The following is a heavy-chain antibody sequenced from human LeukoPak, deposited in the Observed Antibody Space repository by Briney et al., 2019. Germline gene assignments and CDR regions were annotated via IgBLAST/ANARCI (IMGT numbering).Heavy chain of an antibody. Sequence: PGGSLRLSCAASGFTFSDYYMSWIRQAPGKGLEWVSYISSSGSTIYYADSVKGRFTISRDNSKNTLYLQMNSLRAEDTVVYYCAKDKNSYGWYYFDYWGQGTLVTVSS. V-gene: IGHV3-11*01. CDR2: ISSSGSTI. J-gene: IGHJ4*02. D-gene: IGHD5-18*01. CDR1: GFTFSDYY. CDR3: AKDKNSYGWYYFDY.